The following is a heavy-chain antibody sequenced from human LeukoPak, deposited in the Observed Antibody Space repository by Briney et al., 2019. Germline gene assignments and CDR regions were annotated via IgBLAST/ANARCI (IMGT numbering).Heavy chain of an antibody. CDR2: IWYDGSNK. J-gene: IGHJ4*02. D-gene: IGHD5-24*01. CDR3: VRDRGALQYFDY. Sequence: GGSLRLSCAASGFTFWNHGMHWVRQAPGKGLEWVAIIWYDGSNKYYADSVNGRFTISRDNSKNTLFLQMNSLRAEDTAVYYCVRDRGALQYFDYWGQGTLVTVSS. V-gene: IGHV3-33*01. CDR1: GFTFWNHG.